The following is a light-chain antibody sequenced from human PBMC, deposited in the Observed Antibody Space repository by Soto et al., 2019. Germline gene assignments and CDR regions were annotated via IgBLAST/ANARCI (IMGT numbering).Light chain of an antibody. CDR1: SSDVGSYDL. CDR3: CSYAGSSTWV. CDR2: EAN. Sequence: QSVLTQPASVSGSPGQSITISCTGTSSDVGSYDLVSWYQHHPGKAPKLMIYEANKRPSGVSNRFSGSKSGNTASLTISGLQAEDEADYYCCSYAGSSTWVFGGGTKLTVL. J-gene: IGLJ2*01. V-gene: IGLV2-23*01.